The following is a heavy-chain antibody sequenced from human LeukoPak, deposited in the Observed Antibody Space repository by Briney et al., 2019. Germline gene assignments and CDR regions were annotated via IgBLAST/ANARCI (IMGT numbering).Heavy chain of an antibody. CDR1: GYDFSTKW. V-gene: IGHV5-51*01. CDR2: IYPLDSIT. D-gene: IGHD4-17*01. J-gene: IGHJ5*02. CDR3: ARLAPDYADYWFDP. Sequence: GESLKISCQTSGYDFSTKWIGWVRQMPGKGLEWMGIIYPLDSITRYSPSFQGHVTISADTSINTAYLQWTGLKPSDTAIYYCARLAPDYADYWFDPWGQGTLVTVSS.